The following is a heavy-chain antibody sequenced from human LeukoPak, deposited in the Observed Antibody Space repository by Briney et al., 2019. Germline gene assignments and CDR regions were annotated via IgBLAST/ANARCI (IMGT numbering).Heavy chain of an antibody. D-gene: IGHD2-2*01. CDR1: GGSFNSYY. CDR3: ARGSYCSGTSCYYYYYYMDV. V-gene: IGHV4-59*01. Sequence: SETLSLTCTVSGGSFNSYYWSWIRQPPGKGLEWIGYIYYSGSTDYNPSLKSRVTISVDTSKNQFSLKLSSVTAADTAVYYCARGSYCSGTSCYYYYYYMDVWGKGTTVTVSS. CDR2: IYYSGST. J-gene: IGHJ6*03.